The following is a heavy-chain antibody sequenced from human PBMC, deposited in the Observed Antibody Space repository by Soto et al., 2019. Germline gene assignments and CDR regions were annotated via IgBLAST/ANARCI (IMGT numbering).Heavy chain of an antibody. CDR2: IIPIFGTA. CDR3: ARVAATMGYYYYYGMDV. D-gene: IGHD2-15*01. Sequence: SVKVSCKASGYTFTSYGISWVRQAPGQGLEWMGGIIPIFGTANYAQKFQGRVTITADESTSTAYMELSSLRSEDTAVYYCARVAATMGYYYYYGMDVWGQGTTVTVSS. J-gene: IGHJ6*02. V-gene: IGHV1-69*13. CDR1: GYTFTSYG.